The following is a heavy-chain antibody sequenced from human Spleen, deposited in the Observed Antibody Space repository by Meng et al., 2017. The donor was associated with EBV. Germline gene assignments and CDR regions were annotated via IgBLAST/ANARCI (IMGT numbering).Heavy chain of an antibody. CDR3: ATGISPAVPFDY. Sequence: QVQWHESGPGVVKPSGTLSLTGAVSGGSISSSKWWTWVRQPPGKGLEWIGDIHHSGSTNYNPSLKSRVTISVDKSKNQVSLKLNSVTAADTAVYYCATGISPAVPFDYWGQGTLVTVSS. CDR2: IHHSGST. J-gene: IGHJ4*02. CDR1: GGSISSSKW. V-gene: IGHV4-4*02. D-gene: IGHD6-13*01.